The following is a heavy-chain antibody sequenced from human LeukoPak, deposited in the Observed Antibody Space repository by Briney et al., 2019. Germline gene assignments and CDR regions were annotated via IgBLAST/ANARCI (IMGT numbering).Heavy chain of an antibody. J-gene: IGHJ3*02. V-gene: IGHV3-53*01. D-gene: IGHD3-10*01. CDR2: IYSGGST. Sequence: GGSLRLSCAASGFTVSSNYMSWVRQAPGKGLEWVSVIYSGGSTYYADSVKGRFTISRDNSKNTLYLQVNSLRAEDAAVYYCARDHSYGSGSYNAFDIWGQGTMVTVSS. CDR3: ARDHSYGSGSYNAFDI. CDR1: GFTVSSNY.